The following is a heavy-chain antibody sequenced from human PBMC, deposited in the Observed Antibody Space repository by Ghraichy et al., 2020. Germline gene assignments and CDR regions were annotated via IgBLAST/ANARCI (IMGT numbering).Heavy chain of an antibody. Sequence: ASVKVSCKASGYTFTTSDIHWVRQATGQGLEWMGWMNPNSGNTGYAQKFQGRVTMTRNTSISTAYMELSSLRSEDTAVYYCARGIYYGSGSYRQQYFDLWGRGTLVTVSS. CDR2: MNPNSGNT. CDR1: GYTFTTSD. V-gene: IGHV1-8*01. D-gene: IGHD3-10*01. CDR3: ARGIYYGSGSYRQQYFDL. J-gene: IGHJ2*01.